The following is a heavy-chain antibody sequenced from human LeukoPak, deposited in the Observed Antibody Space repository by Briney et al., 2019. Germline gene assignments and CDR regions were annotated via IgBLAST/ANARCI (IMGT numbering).Heavy chain of an antibody. CDR2: IYYSGST. Sequence: SETLSLICTVSGGSISSYYWSWIRQPPGKGLEWIGYIYYSGSTNYNPSLKSRVTISVDTSKNQFSLSLSSVSAVDTAVYFCARDIYGAFDIWGQGTMVTVSS. CDR1: GGSISSYY. J-gene: IGHJ3*02. CDR3: ARDIYGAFDI. V-gene: IGHV4-59*01. D-gene: IGHD4-17*01.